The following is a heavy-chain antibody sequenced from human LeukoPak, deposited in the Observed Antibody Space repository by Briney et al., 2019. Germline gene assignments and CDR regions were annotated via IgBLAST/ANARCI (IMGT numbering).Heavy chain of an antibody. V-gene: IGHV3-23*01. D-gene: IGHD5-24*01. CDR3: AKKPATIKFPFDI. J-gene: IGHJ4*02. CDR2: ISTTGGYT. CDR1: GFSFSTYE. Sequence: GGSLRLSCVGSGFSFSTYEMGWVRQTPGKGLKWVSAISTTGGYTEDADSVKGRFTISRDNSQNTLFLQMHSLRAEDTPVYYCAKKPATIKFPFDIWGQGALVTVSP.